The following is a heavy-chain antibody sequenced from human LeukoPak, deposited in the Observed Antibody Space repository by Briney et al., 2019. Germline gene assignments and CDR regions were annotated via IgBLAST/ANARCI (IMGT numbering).Heavy chain of an antibody. J-gene: IGHJ4*02. CDR1: GFTFSSYS. CDR2: ISSSSSTI. D-gene: IGHD4-17*01. Sequence: GGSLRLSCAASGFTFSSYSMNWVRQAPGKGLEWVSFISSSSSTIYYADSVKGRFTISRDNAKNSLFLQMNSLRAEDTAMYYCARDRDTVTNSPPFVAYWGQGTLVTVSS. CDR3: ARDRDTVTNSPPFVAY. V-gene: IGHV3-48*04.